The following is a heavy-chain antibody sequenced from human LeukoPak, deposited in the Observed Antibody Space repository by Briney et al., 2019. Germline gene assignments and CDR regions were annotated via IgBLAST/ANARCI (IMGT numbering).Heavy chain of an antibody. V-gene: IGHV4-59*01. J-gene: IGHJ3*02. CDR2: IYYSGST. Sequence: SETLSLTCTVSGGSISSYYWSWIRQPPGKGLEWIGYIYYSGSTNYNPSLKSRVTISVDTSKNQFSLKLSSVTAADTAVYYCARDKGSGWYADAFDNWGQGTMVTVSS. D-gene: IGHD6-19*01. CDR3: ARDKGSGWYADAFDN. CDR1: GGSISSYY.